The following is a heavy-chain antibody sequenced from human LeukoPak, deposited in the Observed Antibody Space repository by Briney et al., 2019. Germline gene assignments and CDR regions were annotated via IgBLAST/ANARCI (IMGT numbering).Heavy chain of an antibody. CDR2: IIPIFGTA. V-gene: IGHV1-69*05. Sequence: SVKVSCKASGGTFSSYAISWVRQAPGQGLEWMGRIIPIFGTANYAQKFQGRVTITTDESTSTAYMELSSLRSEGTAVYYCARGYGDYEPYYFDYWGQGTLVTVSS. D-gene: IGHD4-17*01. CDR3: ARGYGDYEPYYFDY. J-gene: IGHJ4*02. CDR1: GGTFSSYA.